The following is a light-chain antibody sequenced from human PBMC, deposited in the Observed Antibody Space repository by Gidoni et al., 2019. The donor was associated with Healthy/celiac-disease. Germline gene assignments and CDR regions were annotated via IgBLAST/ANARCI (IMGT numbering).Light chain of an antibody. CDR1: QSVSSY. V-gene: IGKV3-11*01. J-gene: IGKJ4*01. CDR2: AAS. Sequence: ELTPSPATLSLSRGERVTLSCRASQSVSSYLAWYQQKPGQAPRLLIYAASNMATGIPARFSGSGSGTDFTLTISSLEPEDFAAYYSQQRSNWPLTFGGGTKVEIK. CDR3: QQRSNWPLT.